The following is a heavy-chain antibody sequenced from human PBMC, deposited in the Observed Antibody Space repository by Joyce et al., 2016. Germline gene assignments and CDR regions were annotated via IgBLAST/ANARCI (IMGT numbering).Heavy chain of an antibody. CDR3: ARDDHHWGSGSY. J-gene: IGHJ4*01. CDR2: INPADGVT. V-gene: IGHV1-46*01. CDR1: GYTFTNHK. Sequence: QVQLLQSGAEVKKPGASVKISCKASGYTFTNHKMHWGRQAPGEGLEWMAIINPADGVTRYAQKFQGRITVTRDTSTTTFYMELNSLKSDDTAFYYCARDDHHWGSGSYWG. D-gene: IGHD1-1*01.